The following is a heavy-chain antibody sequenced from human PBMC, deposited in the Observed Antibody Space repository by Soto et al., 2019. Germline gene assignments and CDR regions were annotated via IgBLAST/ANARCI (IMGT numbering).Heavy chain of an antibody. CDR1: GGTFSESA. D-gene: IGHD1-1*01. V-gene: IGHV1-69*12. Sequence: QVQLVQSGAEVKKPGSSVKVSCKASGGTFSESAISWVRQAPGQGLEWMGGIIPIFRTPDYAQKFQGRVTITADXPXXXAXXELSGLRSEDTAMYYCARDNNRLQLGGNYYYIMDVWGQGTTVIVSS. J-gene: IGHJ6*02. CDR3: ARDNNRLQLGGNYYYIMDV. CDR2: IIPIFRTP.